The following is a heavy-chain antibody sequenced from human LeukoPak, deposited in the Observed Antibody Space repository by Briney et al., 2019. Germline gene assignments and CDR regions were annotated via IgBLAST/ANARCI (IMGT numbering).Heavy chain of an antibody. J-gene: IGHJ4*02. CDR2: TYYRSKWYN. Sequence: SQSLSLTCAISGDSVSSNSAAWNWIRQSPSRGLEWLGRTYYRSKWYNDYAVSVKITINPDTSKNQFSLQLNSVTPEDTPVYYCPSSGPLVIVVVVAGTQMWGGFYFHYWAQGTLVTVSS. D-gene: IGHD2-15*01. CDR1: GDSVSSNSAA. CDR3: PSSGPLVIVVVVAGTQMWGGFYFHY. V-gene: IGHV6-1*01.